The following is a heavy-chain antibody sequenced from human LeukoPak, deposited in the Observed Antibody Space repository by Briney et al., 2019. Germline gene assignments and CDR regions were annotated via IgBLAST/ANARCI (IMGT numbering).Heavy chain of an antibody. CDR1: GFTFSTYG. CDR3: ARDLRWFGELPDCAFDI. CDR2: IKQDGSEN. D-gene: IGHD3-10*01. J-gene: IGHJ3*02. V-gene: IGHV3-7*01. Sequence: GGSLRLSCAASGFTFSTYGMHWVRQAPGKGLEWVANIKQDGSENYYVDSVKGRFTISRDNAKNSLYLQMNSLRAEDTAVYYCARDLRWFGELPDCAFDIWGQGTMVTVSS.